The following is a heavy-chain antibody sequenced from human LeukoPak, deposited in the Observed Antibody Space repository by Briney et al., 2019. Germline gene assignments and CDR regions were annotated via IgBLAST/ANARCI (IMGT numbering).Heavy chain of an antibody. CDR2: IYSGGST. V-gene: IGHV3-53*01. D-gene: IGHD3-10*01. CDR3: AKDRNYYGSGSSDY. J-gene: IGHJ4*02. CDR1: GFTVSSNY. Sequence: GGSLRLSCAASGFTVSSNYMSWVRQAPGKGLEWVSVIYSGGSTYYADSVKGRFTISRDNSKNTLYLQMNSLRAEDTAVYYCAKDRNYYGSGSSDYWGQGTLVTVSS.